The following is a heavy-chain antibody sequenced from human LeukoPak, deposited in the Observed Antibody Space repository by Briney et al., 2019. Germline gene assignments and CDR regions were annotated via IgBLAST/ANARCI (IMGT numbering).Heavy chain of an antibody. CDR3: ARHPPEFDWLSPFDY. CDR1: GGSFSGYY. J-gene: IGHJ4*02. CDR2: INHSGST. D-gene: IGHD3-9*01. Sequence: ETXSLTXXXXGGSFSGYYWSWIRQPPGKGLEWIGEINHSGSTNYNPSLKSRVTISVDTSKNQFSLKLSSVTAADTAVYYCARHPPEFDWLSPFDYWGQGTLVTVSS. V-gene: IGHV4-34*01.